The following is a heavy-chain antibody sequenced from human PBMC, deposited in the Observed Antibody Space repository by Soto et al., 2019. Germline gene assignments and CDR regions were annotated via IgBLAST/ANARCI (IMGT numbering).Heavy chain of an antibody. CDR1: GGSFSGYY. CDR3: ARVPDILTGYYVGPLGRAFDI. CDR2: INHSGST. V-gene: IGHV4-34*01. Sequence: QVQLQQWGAGLLKPSETLSLTCAVYGGSFSGYYWSWIRQPPGKGLEWIGEINHSGSTNYNPSLKSRVTISVDTSKNQFSLKLSSVTAADTAVYYCARVPDILTGYYVGPLGRAFDIWGQGTMVTVPS. D-gene: IGHD3-9*01. J-gene: IGHJ3*02.